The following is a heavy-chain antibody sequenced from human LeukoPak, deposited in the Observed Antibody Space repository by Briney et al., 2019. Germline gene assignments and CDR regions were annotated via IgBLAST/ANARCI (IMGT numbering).Heavy chain of an antibody. J-gene: IGHJ4*02. CDR1: GFTFSSYW. D-gene: IGHD5-12*01. CDR3: ARGRGYSGYDLQFDY. Sequence: PGGSLRLSCAASGFTFSSYWMHWVRQAPGKGLVWVSRINSDGSSTSYADSVKGRFTTSRDNAKNTLYLQMNSLRAEDTAVYYCARGRGYSGYDLQFDYWGQGTLVTVSS. CDR2: INSDGSST. V-gene: IGHV3-74*01.